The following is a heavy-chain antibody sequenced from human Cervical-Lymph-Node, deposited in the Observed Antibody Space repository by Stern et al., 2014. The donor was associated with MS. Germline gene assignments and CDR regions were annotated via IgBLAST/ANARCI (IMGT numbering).Heavy chain of an antibody. CDR2: IYHGVSM. CDR3: ARETVFGVVILGYNWFDP. V-gene: IGHV4-39*02. CDR1: GGSISSSSYY. J-gene: IGHJ5*02. Sequence: QLQLQESAPGLVKPSETLSLTCTVSGGSISSSSYYWGWIRQPPGKGLEWIGSIYHGVSMVYTASLKSRFTISVDAPRTHFSVRLSSVTAADTAVYYCARETVFGVVILGYNWFDPWGQGTLVTVSS. D-gene: IGHD3-3*01.